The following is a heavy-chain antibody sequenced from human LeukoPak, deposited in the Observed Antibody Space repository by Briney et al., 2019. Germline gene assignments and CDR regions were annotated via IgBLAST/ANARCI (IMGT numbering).Heavy chain of an antibody. CDR3: AKGRGVAAGSGDY. V-gene: IGHV3-23*01. J-gene: IGHJ4*02. Sequence: GGSLRLSCAASGFTFSQYSMNWVRQAPGKGLEWVSHIRSSSETFYADSVKGRFTISRDTSKNTLYLQMNSLRAEDTAVYYCAKGRGVAAGSGDYWGQGTLVTVTS. CDR1: GFTFSQYS. D-gene: IGHD6-13*01. CDR2: IRSSSET.